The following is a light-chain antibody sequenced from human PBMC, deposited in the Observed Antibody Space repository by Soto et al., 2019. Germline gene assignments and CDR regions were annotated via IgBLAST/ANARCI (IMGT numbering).Light chain of an antibody. CDR3: QQYGSSPQKT. J-gene: IGKJ2*01. Sequence: EMVLTQSPGTLSLSPGERATLSCRASQSVSSSYVAWYQQKPGQAPRLLIYGASSRATGIPDRCSGSGSGTDFTLTISRLEPEDFEVYYCQQYGSSPQKTFGKGTNLEIK. CDR2: GAS. V-gene: IGKV3-20*01. CDR1: QSVSSSY.